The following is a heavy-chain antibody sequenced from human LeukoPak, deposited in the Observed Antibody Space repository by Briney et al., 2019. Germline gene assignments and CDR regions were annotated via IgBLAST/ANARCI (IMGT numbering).Heavy chain of an antibody. CDR3: ARGWRTNWVHY. V-gene: IGHV3-66*01. J-gene: IGHJ4*02. CDR2: IYSGGST. D-gene: IGHD7-27*01. Sequence: GGSLRLSCAASGFTVSSNYMSWVRPAPGKGLEWVSVIYSGGSTYYADSVKGRFTISRDDSKNTLYLQMNSLRAEDTAVYYCARGWRTNWVHYWGQGTLVTVSS. CDR1: GFTVSSNY.